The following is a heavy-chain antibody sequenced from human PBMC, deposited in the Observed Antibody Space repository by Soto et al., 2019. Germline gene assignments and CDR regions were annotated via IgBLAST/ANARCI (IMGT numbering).Heavy chain of an antibody. D-gene: IGHD5-18*01. J-gene: IGHJ6*02. CDR2: IIPIFGTA. Sequence: SVKVSCKASGGTFSSYAISWVRQAPGQGLEWMGGIIPIFGTANYAQKFQGRVTITADESTSTAYMELSSLRSEDTAVYYCARVVGYGYNYYYYGMDVWGQGTTVSVSS. CDR1: GGTFSSYA. V-gene: IGHV1-69*13. CDR3: ARVVGYGYNYYYYGMDV.